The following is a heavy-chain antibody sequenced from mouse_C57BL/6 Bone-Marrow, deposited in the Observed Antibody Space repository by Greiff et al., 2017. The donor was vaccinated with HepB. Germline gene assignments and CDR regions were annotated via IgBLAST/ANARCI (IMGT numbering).Heavy chain of an antibody. D-gene: IGHD1-1*01. J-gene: IGHJ4*01. CDR3: AIPSTVVATRAMDY. CDR1: GYTFTSYW. CDR2: IHPSDSDT. Sequence: QVHVKQPGAELVKPGASVKVSCKASGYTFTSYWMHWVKQRPGQGLEWIGRIHPSDSDTNYNQKFKGKATLTVDKSSSTAYMQLSSLTSEDSAVYYCAIPSTVVATRAMDYWGQGTSVTVSS. V-gene: IGHV1-74*01.